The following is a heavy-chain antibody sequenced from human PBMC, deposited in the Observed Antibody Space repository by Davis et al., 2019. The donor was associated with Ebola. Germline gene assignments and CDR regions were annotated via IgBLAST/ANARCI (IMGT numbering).Heavy chain of an antibody. CDR1: GFACSCYA. D-gene: IGHD3-16*01. Sequence: GESLKISCAASGFACSCYAMHWVRQAPGKGLQWVAVVSYDGGDDFYAESVKGRFTISRDNSKNTLYLQMNSLRDEDTAVYYWARGGGGGLLDDYWGQGTLVTVSS. CDR3: ARGGGGGLLDDY. CDR2: VSYDGGDD. V-gene: IGHV3-33*08. J-gene: IGHJ4*02.